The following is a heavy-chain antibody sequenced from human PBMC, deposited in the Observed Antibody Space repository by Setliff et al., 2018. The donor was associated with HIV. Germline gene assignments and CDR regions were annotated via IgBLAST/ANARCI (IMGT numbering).Heavy chain of an antibody. Sequence: SETLSLTCTVSGGSISSGSYYWSRIRQPAGKGLEWIGHIYTSGNTNHNPSLKSRVTISVDTSENQFSLKLSSVTAADTAVYYCARGNSRRLRVHYYYYYMDVWGKGTTVTVSS. J-gene: IGHJ6*03. V-gene: IGHV4-61*09. CDR3: ARGNSRRLRVHYYYYYMDV. CDR2: IYTSGNT. CDR1: GGSISSGSYY. D-gene: IGHD4-17*01.